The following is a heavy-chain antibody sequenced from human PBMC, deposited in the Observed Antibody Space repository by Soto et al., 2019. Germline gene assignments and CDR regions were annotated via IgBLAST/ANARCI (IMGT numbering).Heavy chain of an antibody. CDR1: YSFLSERNPL. Sequence: SETLSRNCTVFYSFLSERNPLLGWVRQPPGKGLEWIGNIDYSGTAYFKPPLGTRVTFPVDTSKNQFSLTLYSVTAADTAVYYCARTTGRHLDFWGQGILVTVS. CDR2: IDYSGTA. V-gene: IGHV4-39*01. D-gene: IGHD4-4*01. J-gene: IGHJ4*02. CDR3: ARTTGRHLDF.